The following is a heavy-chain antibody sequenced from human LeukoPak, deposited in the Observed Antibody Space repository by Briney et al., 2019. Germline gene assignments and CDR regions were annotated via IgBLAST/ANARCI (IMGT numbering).Heavy chain of an antibody. J-gene: IGHJ5*02. D-gene: IGHD3-10*01. CDR2: IRYDGSNK. CDR3: AKEINVLLWFGGANWFDP. CDR1: GFTFSSYG. V-gene: IGHV3-30*02. Sequence: GGSLRLSCGASGFTFSSYGMHWVRQAPGKGLEWVAFIRYDGSNKYYADSVKGRFTISRDNSKNTLYLQMNSLRAEDTAVYYCAKEINVLLWFGGANWFDPGGQGTLVTVSS.